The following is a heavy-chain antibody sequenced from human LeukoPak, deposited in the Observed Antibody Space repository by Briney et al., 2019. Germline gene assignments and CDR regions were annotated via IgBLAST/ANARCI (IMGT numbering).Heavy chain of an antibody. CDR2: VRYDQSAT. CDR3: VKDQGECPGSRCYLRFLEY. CDR1: GFNFSIYG. V-gene: IGHV3-30*02. Sequence: PGGSLRLSCAASGFNFSIYGMHWVRQAPGKGLEWVTFVRYDQSATVYADSVQGRFAISRENSKNTVYLQMNSLRVEDTALYFCVKDQGECPGSRCYLRFLEYWGRGTLVIVSS. D-gene: IGHD3-3*01. J-gene: IGHJ4*02.